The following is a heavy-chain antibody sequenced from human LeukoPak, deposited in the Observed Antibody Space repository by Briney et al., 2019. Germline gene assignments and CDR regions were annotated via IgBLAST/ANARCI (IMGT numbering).Heavy chain of an antibody. Sequence: WGSLRLSCAASGFTVSSNYMSWVRQAPGKGLEWVSVIYSGGSTYYADSVKGRFTISRDNSKNTLYLQMNSLRAEDTAVYYCARITFWSGYNLDYWGQGTLVTVSS. J-gene: IGHJ4*02. CDR2: IYSGGST. CDR1: GFTVSSNY. D-gene: IGHD3-3*01. CDR3: ARITFWSGYNLDY. V-gene: IGHV3-53*01.